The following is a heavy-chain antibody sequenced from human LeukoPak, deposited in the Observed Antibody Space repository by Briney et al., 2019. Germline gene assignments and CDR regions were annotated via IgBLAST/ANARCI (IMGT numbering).Heavy chain of an antibody. Sequence: GGSLRLSCAASGFTFSNYDMSWVRQAPGKGLEWVSNSGSGGSAYYADSVKGRFTISRDNSKNTLYLQMNSLRAEDTAVYYCAKKLLTVTTWGFDYWGQGTLVTVSS. CDR1: GFTFSNYD. D-gene: IGHD4-11*01. J-gene: IGHJ4*02. V-gene: IGHV3-23*01. CDR3: AKKLLTVTTWGFDY. CDR2: SGSGGSA.